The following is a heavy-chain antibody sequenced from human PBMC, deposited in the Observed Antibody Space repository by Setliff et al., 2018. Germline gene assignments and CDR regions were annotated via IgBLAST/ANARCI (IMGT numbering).Heavy chain of an antibody. CDR1: GYPFTDYY. CDR3: ARDFGDYRIGHGFDI. CDR2: INPSGGYT. V-gene: IGHV1-46*01. J-gene: IGHJ3*02. D-gene: IGHD4-17*01. Sequence: ASVKVSCKTSGYPFTDYYIHWVRQAPGQGLEWMGRINPSGGYTIYAQKFQGRVKMTRDTSTNTVYMQLNSLRFEDRAVYYCARDFGDYRIGHGFDIWGQGTEVTV.